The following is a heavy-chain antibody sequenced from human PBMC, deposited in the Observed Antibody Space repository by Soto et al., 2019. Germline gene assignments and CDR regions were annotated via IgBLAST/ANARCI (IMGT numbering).Heavy chain of an antibody. Sequence: QVQLVESGGGVVQPGRSLRLSCAASGFTFSSYGMHWVRQAPGKGLEWVAVIWYDGNNKYYADSVKGRFTISRDNSKNTLYLQMISRRAEDTAVYYWAREAAPWPSAMVGYFDYWGQGTLVTVSS. V-gene: IGHV3-33*01. CDR3: AREAAPWPSAMVGYFDY. CDR2: IWYDGNNK. J-gene: IGHJ4*02. D-gene: IGHD2-2*01. CDR1: GFTFSSYG.